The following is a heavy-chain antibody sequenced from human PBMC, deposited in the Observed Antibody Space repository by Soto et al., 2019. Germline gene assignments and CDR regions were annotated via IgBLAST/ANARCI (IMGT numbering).Heavy chain of an antibody. J-gene: IGHJ5*02. D-gene: IGHD3-10*01. Sequence: ASVNVSFKTSCDTFTNFGLILLLQAPGQGLEWMGWIATYNTNRNYAQKFQGSLTLTTDTSTSTAYMELKSLGYDDTALYYCARVIRGVVNWFEPRGQGNLVHVSS. V-gene: IGHV1-18*01. CDR3: ARVIRGVVNWFEP. CDR1: CDTFTNFG. CDR2: IATYNTNR.